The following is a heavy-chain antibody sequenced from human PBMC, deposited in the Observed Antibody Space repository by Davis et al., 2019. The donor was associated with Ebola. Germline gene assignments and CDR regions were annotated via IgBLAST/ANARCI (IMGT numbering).Heavy chain of an antibody. V-gene: IGHV1-3*01. D-gene: IGHD4-17*01. CDR1: GYTFISNA. CDR2: INVGNGNT. J-gene: IGHJ6*02. CDR3: AREPYGDYVYGMDV. Sequence: ASVKVSCKASGYTFISNAMHWVRQAPGQRLEWMGWINVGNGNTKYSQKFQGRVTITRDTSASTAHMELSSLRSEDTAVYYCAREPYGDYVYGMDVWGQGTTVTVSS.